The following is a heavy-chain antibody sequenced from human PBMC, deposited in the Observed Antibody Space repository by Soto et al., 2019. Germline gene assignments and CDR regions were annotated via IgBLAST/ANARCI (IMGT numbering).Heavy chain of an antibody. D-gene: IGHD3-22*01. CDR3: ARGGYYDSSGSRNYHYYGMNV. Sequence: PGGSLRVSCAASGFTFSSYAMHWVRQAPGKGLEWVAVISYDGSNKYYADSVKGRFTISRDNSKNTLYLQMNSLRAEDTAMYYCARGGYYDSSGSRNYHYYGMNVWGQGTTVTVSS. V-gene: IGHV3-30-3*01. CDR2: ISYDGSNK. CDR1: GFTFSSYA. J-gene: IGHJ6*02.